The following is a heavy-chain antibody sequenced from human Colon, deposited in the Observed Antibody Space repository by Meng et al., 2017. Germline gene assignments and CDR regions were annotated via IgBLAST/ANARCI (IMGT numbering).Heavy chain of an antibody. Sequence: GESLKISCAASGFTLDTYWMHWVRQAPGKGLEWVSGINSDGSVISYVDSVSGRFTISRDNAKNTLYLQMDSLRGEDMAVHYCISQTSIGHWGQGTLVTVSS. J-gene: IGHJ4*02. CDR2: INSDGSVI. CDR1: GFTLDTYW. CDR3: ISQTSIGH. V-gene: IGHV3-74*01. D-gene: IGHD6-6*01.